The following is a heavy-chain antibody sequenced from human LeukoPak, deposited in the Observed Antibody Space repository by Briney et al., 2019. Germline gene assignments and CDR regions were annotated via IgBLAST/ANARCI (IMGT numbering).Heavy chain of an antibody. Sequence: ASGKVCCKAAGYTFTGYYIHWGRHAPGQGLEWMGWIDPNRGGRNYAQEFQGRVTMTRDTAISTDYMELKRLRSEYAAVDYFESDRWLGGERYYFESWGQGKLVPVSS. CDR1: GYTFTGYY. CDR3: ESDRWLGGERYYFES. D-gene: IGHD5-12*01. V-gene: IGHV1-2*02. CDR2: IDPNRGGR. J-gene: IGHJ4*02.